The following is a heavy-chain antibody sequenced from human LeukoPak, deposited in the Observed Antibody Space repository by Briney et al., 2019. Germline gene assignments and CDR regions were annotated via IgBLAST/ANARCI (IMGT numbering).Heavy chain of an antibody. D-gene: IGHD3-22*01. V-gene: IGHV3-21*01. CDR1: GFTLSDYS. CDR2: IIPTSTSI. CDR3: VRLRRNSDRNGYYYYYNF. J-gene: IGHJ4*02. Sequence: PGGSLRLPRAASGFTLSDYSIKWVRPAAGKGLEWVSSIIPTSTSIYYPDAVKGRFTISRGNAKSSLYLQMNSLRAEDTALYYCVRLRRNSDRNGYYYYYNFWGQGVLVTVSS.